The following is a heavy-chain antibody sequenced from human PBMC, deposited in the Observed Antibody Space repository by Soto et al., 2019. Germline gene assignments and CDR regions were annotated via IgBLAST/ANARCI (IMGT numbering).Heavy chain of an antibody. V-gene: IGHV5-10-1*01. CDR2: IDPSDSYT. D-gene: IGHD6-13*01. Sequence: GESLKISCKGSGYSFTSYWISWVRQMPGKGLEWMGRIDPSDSYTNYSPSFQGHVTISADKSISTAYLQWSSLKASDTAMYYCASTGYPDMDVWGQGTTVTFSS. CDR1: GYSFTSYW. J-gene: IGHJ6*02. CDR3: ASTGYPDMDV.